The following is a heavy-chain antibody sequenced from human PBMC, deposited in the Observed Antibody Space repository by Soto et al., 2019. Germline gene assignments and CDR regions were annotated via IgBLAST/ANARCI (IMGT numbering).Heavy chain of an antibody. CDR1: GGSISSGGYS. J-gene: IGHJ4*02. CDR3: ARAGGYCVYCFDY. V-gene: IGHV4-30-2*01. CDR2: IYHSGST. D-gene: IGHD2-2*03. Sequence: PSETLSLTCAVSGGSISSGGYSWSWIRQPPGKGLEWIGYIYHSGSTYYNPSLKSRVTISVDTSKRQFSLKLNSVTAADTAVYYCARAGGYCVYCFDYWSQGTLVTVSS.